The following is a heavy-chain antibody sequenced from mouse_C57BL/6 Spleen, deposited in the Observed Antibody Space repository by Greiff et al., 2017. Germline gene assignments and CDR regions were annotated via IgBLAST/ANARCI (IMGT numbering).Heavy chain of an antibody. D-gene: IGHD1-1*01. CDR1: GYTFTIYW. CDR2: IYPGSCDT. V-gene: IGHV1-5*01. J-gene: IGHJ2*01. CDR3: TTLLLRPSDY. Sequence: VQLQQSGTVLARPGASVKMSCKSSGYTFTIYWMPWVKQRPGQGLEWVGAIYPGSCDTSYNQPFKGQAKLTAVKTASTAYMELSSLTNEDSAVYYCTTLLLRPSDYWGQGTTLTVSS.